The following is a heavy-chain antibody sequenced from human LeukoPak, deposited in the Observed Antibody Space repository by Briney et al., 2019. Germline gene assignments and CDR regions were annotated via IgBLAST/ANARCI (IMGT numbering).Heavy chain of an antibody. J-gene: IGHJ4*02. CDR2: ISSSSSTI. CDR3: ARVGGWALDY. CDR1: GFTFSSYW. Sequence: GGSLRLSCVVSGFTFSSYWMHWVRQAPGKGLEWVSYISSSSSTIYYADSVKGRFTISRDNAKNSLYLQMNSLRAEDTAVYYCARVGGWALDYWGQGTLVTVSS. V-gene: IGHV3-48*01. D-gene: IGHD3-16*01.